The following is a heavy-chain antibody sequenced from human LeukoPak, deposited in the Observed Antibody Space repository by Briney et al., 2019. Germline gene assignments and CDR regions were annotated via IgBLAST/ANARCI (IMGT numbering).Heavy chain of an antibody. CDR1: GYTFPSNF. CDR3: ARTAARRFDY. CDR2: INPTGGST. V-gene: IGHV1-46*01. D-gene: IGHD6-6*01. J-gene: IGHJ4*02. Sequence: EASANVSCTASGYTFPSNFMHSVRQAPGQGLEWMGIINPTGGSTTYAQKFQGRVTMTRDTSTSTVYMELSSLRSDDTAVYYCARTAARRFDYWGQGTLVTVSS.